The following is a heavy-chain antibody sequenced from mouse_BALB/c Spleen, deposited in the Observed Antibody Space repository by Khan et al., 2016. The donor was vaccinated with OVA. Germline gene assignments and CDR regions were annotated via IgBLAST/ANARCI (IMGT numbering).Heavy chain of an antibody. J-gene: IGHJ4*01. CDR3: ARAYYGNYREAMDY. D-gene: IGHD2-10*01. CDR1: GFSLTGYG. V-gene: IGHV2-6-7*01. CDR2: IWGDGTT. Sequence: QVHVKQSGPGLVAPSQSLSITCTVSGFSLTGYGVTWVRQPPGKGLEWLGMIWGDGTTDYKSALKSRLSINKDNSKSQVFLKMNSLQTDDTARYYCARAYYGNYREAMDYWGQGTSVTVSS.